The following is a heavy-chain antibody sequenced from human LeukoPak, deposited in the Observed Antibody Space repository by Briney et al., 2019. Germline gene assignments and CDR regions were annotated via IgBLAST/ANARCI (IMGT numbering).Heavy chain of an antibody. V-gene: IGHV1-18*04. J-gene: IGHJ4*02. Sequence: ASVKVSCKASGYTFTGYYIHWVRQAPGQGLEWMGWISAYNGNTNYAQKLQGRVTMTTDTSTSTAYMELRSLRSDDTAVYYCARSPQYYYDSSGYYQFDYWGQGTLVTVSS. D-gene: IGHD3-22*01. CDR3: ARSPQYYYDSSGYYQFDY. CDR1: GYTFTGYY. CDR2: ISAYNGNT.